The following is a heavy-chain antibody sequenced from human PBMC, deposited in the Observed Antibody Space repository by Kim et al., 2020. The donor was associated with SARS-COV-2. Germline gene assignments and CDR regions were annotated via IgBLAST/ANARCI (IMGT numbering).Heavy chain of an antibody. CDR3: ARGSGPRWLQRYFDY. CDR2: INHSGST. D-gene: IGHD5-12*01. J-gene: IGHJ4*02. Sequence: SETLSLTCAVYGGSFSGYYWSWIRQPPGKGLEWIGEINHSGSTNYNPSLKSRVTISVDTSKNQFSLKLSSVTAADTAVYYCARGSGPRWLQRYFDYWGQGTLVTVSS. CDR1: GGSFSGYY. V-gene: IGHV4-34*01.